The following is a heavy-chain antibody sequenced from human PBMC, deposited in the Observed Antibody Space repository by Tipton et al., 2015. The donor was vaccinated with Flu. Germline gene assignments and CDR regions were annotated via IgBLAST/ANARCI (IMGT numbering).Heavy chain of an antibody. V-gene: IGHV3-23*01. CDR3: AKVIPEKVAGLDY. Sequence: GSLRLSCAASGFTFSIYAMSWVRQAPGKRLEWISAISGGGGGTYYADSVKGRFTISRDNSKNTLYLRMNSLRAEDTAIHYCAKVIPEKVAGLDYWGQGTLVTVSS. CDR1: GFTFSIYA. CDR2: ISGGGGGT. J-gene: IGHJ4*02. D-gene: IGHD6-19*01.